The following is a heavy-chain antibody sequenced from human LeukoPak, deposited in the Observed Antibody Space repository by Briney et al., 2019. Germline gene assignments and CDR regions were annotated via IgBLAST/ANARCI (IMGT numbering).Heavy chain of an antibody. CDR2: ISSSSSSI. J-gene: IGHJ4*02. CDR1: GFTFSSYS. V-gene: IGHV3-21*01. Sequence: GGSLRLSCAASGFTFSSYSMNWVRQAPGKGLEWVSSISSSSSSIYYADSVKGRFTISRDNAKNSLYLQMNSLRAEDTAVYYCAGYYGSGSYDYWGQGTLVTVSS. D-gene: IGHD3-10*01. CDR3: AGYYGSGSYDY.